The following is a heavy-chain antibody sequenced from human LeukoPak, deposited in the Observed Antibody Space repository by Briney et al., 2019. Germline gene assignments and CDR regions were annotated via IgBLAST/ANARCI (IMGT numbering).Heavy chain of an antibody. D-gene: IGHD5-24*01. V-gene: IGHV3-30*18. CDR3: AKDQMATVYYFDY. CDR1: GFTFSSYG. J-gene: IGHJ4*02. CDR2: ISYDGSNK. Sequence: PGRSLRLSCAASGFTFSSYGMHWVRQAPGKGLEWVAVISYDGSNKYYADSVKGRFTISRDNSKNTLYLQMNSLRAEDTAVYYCAKDQMATVYYFDYWGQGTLVTVSS.